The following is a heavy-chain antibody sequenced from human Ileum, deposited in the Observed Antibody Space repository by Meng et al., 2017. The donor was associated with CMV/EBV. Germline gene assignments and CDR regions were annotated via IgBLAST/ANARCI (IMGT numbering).Heavy chain of an antibody. D-gene: IGHD3-9*01. CDR2: INHSGST. CDR3: VRGRSDLLASWFDP. CDR1: GGSFSGYY. V-gene: IGHV4-34*01. J-gene: IGHJ5*02. Sequence: QVEPQQWGVGRLKPSGCLSLTCGVYGGSFSGYYWSWIRQPPGKGLEWIGEINHSGSTYYNPSLKSRVTISVDTSKNQFFLRLSSVTAADTGVYYCVRGRSDLLASWFDPWGQGTLVTVSS.